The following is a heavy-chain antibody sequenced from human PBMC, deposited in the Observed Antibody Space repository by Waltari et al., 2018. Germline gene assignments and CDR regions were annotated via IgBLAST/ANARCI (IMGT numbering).Heavy chain of an antibody. CDR3: AREMNPRAPYFDL. V-gene: IGHV4-31*03. Sequence: QVQLQESGPGLVRPSQTLSLTCTVSGGSISRGSYYWSWIRQHPGKGLEWIGYSHPRGGTLYKPSPESRVSIGVDTSKYQFSLKVSSVTAADTAVYYCAREMNPRAPYFDLWGQGALVTVSS. CDR1: GGSISRGSYY. J-gene: IGHJ4*02. CDR2: SHPRGGT.